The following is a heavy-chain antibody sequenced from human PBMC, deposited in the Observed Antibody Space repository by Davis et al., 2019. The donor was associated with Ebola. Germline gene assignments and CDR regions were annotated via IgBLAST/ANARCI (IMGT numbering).Heavy chain of an antibody. CDR1: GGSISSSSYY. CDR3: ATQWELLQDAFDI. Sequence: PSETLSLTCTVSGGSISSSSYYWGWIRQPPGKGLEWIGSIYYSGSTYYNPSLKSRVTISVDTSKNQFSLKLSSVTAADTAVYYCATQWELLQDAFDIWGQGTMVTVSS. J-gene: IGHJ3*02. CDR2: IYYSGST. D-gene: IGHD1-26*01. V-gene: IGHV4-39*01.